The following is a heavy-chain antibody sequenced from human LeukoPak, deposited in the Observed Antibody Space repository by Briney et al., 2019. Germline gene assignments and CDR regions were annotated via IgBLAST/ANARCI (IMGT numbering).Heavy chain of an antibody. CDR1: GGSISSYY. V-gene: IGHV4-59*01. CDR2: IYYSGST. CDR3: ARIGQRYYYYYGMDV. Sequence: PSETLSLTCTVSGGSISSYYWSWIRQPPGKGLEWIGYIYYSGSTNYNPSLKSRVTISVDTSKNQFSLKLSSVTAADTAVYYCARIGQRYYYYYGMDVWGQGTTVTASS. J-gene: IGHJ6*02.